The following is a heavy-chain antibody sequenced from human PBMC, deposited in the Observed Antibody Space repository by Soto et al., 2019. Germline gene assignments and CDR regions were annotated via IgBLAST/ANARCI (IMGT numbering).Heavy chain of an antibody. CDR2: ISGSGVST. J-gene: IGHJ4*02. CDR1: GFTFSNCA. D-gene: IGHD6-19*01. CDR3: AGGGYSSGWWIFDY. V-gene: IGHV3-23*01. Sequence: EVQLLESGGGLVQPGGSLRLSCAASGFTFSNCAMSWVRQPPGKGLEWVSGISGSGVSTYYADSVKGRFTISRDNSKNTLYLQMNSLRAEDTAVYYCAGGGYSSGWWIFDYWGQGTLVTVSS.